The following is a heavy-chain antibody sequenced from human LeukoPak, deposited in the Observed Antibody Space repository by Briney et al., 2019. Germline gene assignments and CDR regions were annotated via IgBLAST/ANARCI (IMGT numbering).Heavy chain of an antibody. CDR3: AGGERGSSSPIYYYYYYMDV. Sequence: PSETLSLTCTVSGGSISSYYWSWIRQPPGKGLEWIGYIYYSGSTNYNPSLKSRVTISVDTSKNQFSLKLSSVTAADTAVYYCAGGERGSSSPIYYYYYYMDVWGKGTTVTVSS. D-gene: IGHD6-6*01. J-gene: IGHJ6*03. V-gene: IGHV4-59*01. CDR1: GGSISSYY. CDR2: IYYSGST.